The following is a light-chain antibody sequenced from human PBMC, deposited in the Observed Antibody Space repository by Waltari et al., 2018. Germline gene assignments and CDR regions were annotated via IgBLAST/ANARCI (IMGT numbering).Light chain of an antibody. CDR3: QYYGSYT. V-gene: IGKV3-20*01. Sequence: EIVLTQSPGTLSLSPGERATLSCSASQSVSSSYLAWYQQKPGQAPRLLMYLASSRATGIPDRFSGSGSGTDFTLTISRLEPEDFAVYYCQYYGSYTFGQGTKLAI. CDR1: QSVSSSY. J-gene: IGKJ2*01. CDR2: LAS.